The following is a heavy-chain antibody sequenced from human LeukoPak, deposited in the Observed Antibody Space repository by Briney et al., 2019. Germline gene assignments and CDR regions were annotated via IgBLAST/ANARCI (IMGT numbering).Heavy chain of an antibody. CDR1: GYSISSGYY. CDR2: IYHSGST. J-gene: IGHJ6*03. V-gene: IGHV4-38-2*02. CDR3: ARGRIVVVPAAIYYYMDV. D-gene: IGHD2-2*01. Sequence: SETLSLTCTVSGYSISSGYYWGWIRQPPGKGLEWIGSIYHSGSTYYNPSLRSRGTISVDTPKNQFSLKLSSVTAADAAVYYCARGRIVVVPAAIYYYMDVWGKGPTVTASS.